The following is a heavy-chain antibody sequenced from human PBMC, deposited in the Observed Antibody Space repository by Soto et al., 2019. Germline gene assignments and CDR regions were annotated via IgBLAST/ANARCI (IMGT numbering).Heavy chain of an antibody. D-gene: IGHD2-2*02. Sequence: EVQLLESGGGLVQPGGSLRLSCAASGLTFSSYAMSWVRQAPGKRLEWVSGISGSGDKTYYADSVKGRFTISRDNSKSTLYLQMNSLRAEDTAVYYCARDRRVYTNAHDYWGQGTLVTVSS. CDR1: GLTFSSYA. CDR3: ARDRRVYTNAHDY. V-gene: IGHV3-23*01. CDR2: ISGSGDKT. J-gene: IGHJ4*02.